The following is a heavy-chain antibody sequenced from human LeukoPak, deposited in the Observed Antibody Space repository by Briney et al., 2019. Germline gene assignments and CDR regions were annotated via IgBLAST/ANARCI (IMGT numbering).Heavy chain of an antibody. CDR1: GYTLTELS. CDR2: FDPEDGET. Sequence: ASVKVPCKVSGYTLTELSMHWVRQAPGKGLEWMGGFDPEDGETIYAQRFQGRVTMTEDTSTDTAYMELSSLRSEDTAVYYCATAAAGNYYYGMDVWGQGTTVTVSS. CDR3: ATAAAGNYYYGMDV. D-gene: IGHD6-13*01. V-gene: IGHV1-24*01. J-gene: IGHJ6*02.